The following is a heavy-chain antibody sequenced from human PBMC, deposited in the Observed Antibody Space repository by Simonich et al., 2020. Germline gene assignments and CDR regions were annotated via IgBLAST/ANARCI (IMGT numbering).Heavy chain of an antibody. CDR1: GGSISSSSSY. J-gene: IGHJ4*02. CDR3: ARQRVLMVYAIDY. Sequence: QLQLQESGPGLVKPSETLSLTCTVSGGSISSSSSYLGWIRQPPGKGLEWIGSINSSGRTNYTPSLKSRVTISVDTSKNQFSLKLSSVTAADTAVYYCARQRVLMVYAIDYWGQGTLVTVSS. D-gene: IGHD2-8*01. CDR2: INSSGRT. V-gene: IGHV4-39*01.